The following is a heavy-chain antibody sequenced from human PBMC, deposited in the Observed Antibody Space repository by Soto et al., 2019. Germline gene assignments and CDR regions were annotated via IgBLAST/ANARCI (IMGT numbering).Heavy chain of an antibody. CDR1: GFTVSSNY. J-gene: IGHJ4*02. CDR2: ISSNGGST. Sequence: EVQLVESGGGLVQPGGSLRLSCAASGFTVSSNYMTWVRQAPGKGLEYVSAISSNGGSTYYANSLKGRFTISRDNSKNTLYLHMGSLRAEDMAVYYCARGFGWLDYWGQGTLVTVSS. D-gene: IGHD6-19*01. V-gene: IGHV3-64*01. CDR3: ARGFGWLDY.